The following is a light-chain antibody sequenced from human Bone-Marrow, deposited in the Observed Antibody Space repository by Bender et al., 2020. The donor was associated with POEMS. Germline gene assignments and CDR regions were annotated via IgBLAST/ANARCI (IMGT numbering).Light chain of an antibody. V-gene: IGLV2-8*01. Sequence: QSALTQPPSASGSPGQSVTISCTGTRNDIGGYKYVSWYQQHPGEAPKLIIYEASQRPSGVPDRFSGSKSGNTASLTVSGLQAEDEADYYCCSYAVGSTFVFGGGTKVTV. CDR3: CSYAVGSTFV. J-gene: IGLJ1*01. CDR2: EAS. CDR1: RNDIGGYKY.